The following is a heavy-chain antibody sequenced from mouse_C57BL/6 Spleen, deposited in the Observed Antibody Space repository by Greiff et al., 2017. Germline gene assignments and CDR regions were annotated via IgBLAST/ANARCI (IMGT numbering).Heavy chain of an antibody. CDR1: GYTFTSYW. V-gene: IGHV1-50*01. Sequence: QVQLQQPGAELVKPGASVELSCKASGYTFTSYWMQWVKQRPGQGLEWIGEIDPSDSYTNYNQKFKGKATLTVDTSSSTAYMQLSSLTSEDSAVYYCARSDTTVVACDYWGQGTTLTVSS. CDR2: IDPSDSYT. CDR3: ARSDTTVVACDY. J-gene: IGHJ2*01. D-gene: IGHD1-1*01.